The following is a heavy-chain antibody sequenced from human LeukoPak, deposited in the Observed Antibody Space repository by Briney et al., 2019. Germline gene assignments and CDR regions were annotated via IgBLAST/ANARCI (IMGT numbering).Heavy chain of an antibody. CDR2: INWNGGST. CDR3: ARVGAPDYYYYMDV. CDR1: GFTFDDYG. V-gene: IGHV3-20*04. J-gene: IGHJ6*03. Sequence: PGGSLRLSCAASGFTFDDYGMSWVRQAPGKGLEWVSSINWNGGSTGYADSVKGRFTISRDNAKNSLYLQMNSLRAEDTALYYCARVGAPDYYYYMDVWGKGTTVTVSS. D-gene: IGHD1-26*01.